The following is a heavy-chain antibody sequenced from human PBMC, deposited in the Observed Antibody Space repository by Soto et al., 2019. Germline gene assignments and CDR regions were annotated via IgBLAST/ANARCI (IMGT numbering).Heavy chain of an antibody. V-gene: IGHV3-7*01. CDR2: IKEDGSDM. D-gene: IGHD3-3*01. CDR1: GSTFSSYW. Sequence: EVQLVESGGGLVQPGGSLRPSCAASGSTFSSYWMSWVRQAPGKGLEWVATIKEDGSDMYYVDSVKGRFTISRDNAKNSLYLQMNSLRAEDTAVYYCATEVWVYYDFWSGYSDYWGQGTLVTVSS. CDR3: ATEVWVYYDFWSGYSDY. J-gene: IGHJ4*02.